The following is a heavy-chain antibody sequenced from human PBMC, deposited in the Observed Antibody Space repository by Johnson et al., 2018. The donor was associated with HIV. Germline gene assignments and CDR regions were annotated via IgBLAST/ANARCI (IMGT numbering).Heavy chain of an antibody. CDR2: ISYDGSNK. V-gene: IGHV3-30-3*01. CDR3: ARDMCSGGSCYAFDI. J-gene: IGHJ3*02. CDR1: GFTFSSYW. D-gene: IGHD2-15*01. Sequence: QVQLVESGGGLVQPGGSLRLSCAASGFTFSSYWMSWVRQAPGKGLEWVAAISYDGSNKYYADSVKGRFTISRDNSKNTLYLQMNSLRAEDTAGYYCARDMCSGGSCYAFDIWGQGTMVTVSS.